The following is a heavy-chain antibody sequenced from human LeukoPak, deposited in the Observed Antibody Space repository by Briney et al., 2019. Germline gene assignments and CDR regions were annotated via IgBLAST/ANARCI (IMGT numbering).Heavy chain of an antibody. D-gene: IGHD3-22*01. CDR2: ISSTSSTI. CDR1: GFTFRSYS. J-gene: IGHJ3*02. CDR3: ARAAPYYYDSSGYSAFDS. V-gene: IGHV3-48*02. Sequence: GGSLRLSCAASGFTFRSYSMHWVRQAPGKGLEWVSYISSTSSTIYYADSVKGRFNISRDNAKNSLYLQMNSLRDEDTAVYYCARAAPYYYDSSGYSAFDSWGQGTMVTVSA.